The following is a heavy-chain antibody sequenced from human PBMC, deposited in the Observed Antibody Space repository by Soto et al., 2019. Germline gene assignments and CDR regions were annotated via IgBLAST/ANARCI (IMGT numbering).Heavy chain of an antibody. CDR3: ARGLNPTDFWSGYYNYYYYYYMDV. D-gene: IGHD3-3*01. CDR2: MNPNGGNT. J-gene: IGHJ6*03. Sequence: ASVKVSCKASGYTFTSYDINWVRQATGQGLEWMGWMNPNGGNTGYAQKFQGRVTMTRNTSISTAYMELSSLRSEDTAVYYCARGLNPTDFWSGYYNYYYYYYMDVWGKGTTVTVSS. V-gene: IGHV1-8*01. CDR1: GYTFTSYD.